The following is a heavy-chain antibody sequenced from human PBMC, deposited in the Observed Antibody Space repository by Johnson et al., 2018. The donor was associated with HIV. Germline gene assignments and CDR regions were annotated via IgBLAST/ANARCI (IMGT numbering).Heavy chain of an antibody. CDR3: ARSVGYCSGGSCSPDAFDI. CDR1: GFTFDDYG. D-gene: IGHD2-15*01. CDR2: INWNGGST. V-gene: IGHV3-20*04. J-gene: IGHJ3*02. Sequence: VQLVESGGDVVRPGGSLRLSCAASGFTFDDYGMSWVRQAPGKGLEWVAGINWNGGSTGYADSVKGRFPISRANAKNSLYLQMNSLRAEDTALYYCARSVGYCSGGSCSPDAFDIWGQGTMVTVSS.